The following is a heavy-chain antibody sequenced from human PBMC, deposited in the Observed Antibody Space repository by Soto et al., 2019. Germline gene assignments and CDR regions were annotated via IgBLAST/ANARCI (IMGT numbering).Heavy chain of an antibody. Sequence: QLQLQESGPGLVKPSETLSLTCTVSGGSISSSSYYWGWIRQPPGKGLEWIGSIYYSGSTYYNPSLKSRVTISVDTSKNQFSLKLSSVTAADTAVYYCARQKLGYCSGGSCYEGCFDYWGQGTLVTVSS. CDR1: GGSISSSSYY. J-gene: IGHJ4*02. CDR3: ARQKLGYCSGGSCYEGCFDY. CDR2: IYYSGST. D-gene: IGHD2-15*01. V-gene: IGHV4-39*01.